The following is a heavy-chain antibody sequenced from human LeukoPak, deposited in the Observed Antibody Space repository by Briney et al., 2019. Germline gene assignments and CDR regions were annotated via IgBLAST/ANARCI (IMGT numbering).Heavy chain of an antibody. CDR1: GGSFSGYY. CDR2: INHSGST. CDR3: AREAGEGY. J-gene: IGHJ4*02. Sequence: SETLSLTCAVYGGSFSGYYWSWIRQPPGKGLEWIGEINHSGSTNYNPSLTSRVTISVDTSKNQFSLKLSSVTAADTAVYYCAREAGEGYWGQGTLVTVSS. D-gene: IGHD7-27*01. V-gene: IGHV4-34*01.